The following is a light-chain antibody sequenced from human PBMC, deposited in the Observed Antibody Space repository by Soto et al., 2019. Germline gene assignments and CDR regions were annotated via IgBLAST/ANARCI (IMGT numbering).Light chain of an antibody. Sequence: DIQMTQSPSSLSASLGDRVTITCRASQNIDNYLNWYQHKPGKAPKLLIYATSTLQSGVPSRFSGSGSGTEFTLTISSLQPEDFATYFCQQSYSTPPAFGQGTKVEIK. V-gene: IGKV1-39*01. CDR1: QNIDNY. J-gene: IGKJ1*01. CDR3: QQSYSTPPA. CDR2: ATS.